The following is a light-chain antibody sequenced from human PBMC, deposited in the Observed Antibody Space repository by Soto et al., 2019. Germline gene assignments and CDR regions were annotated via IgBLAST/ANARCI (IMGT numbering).Light chain of an antibody. Sequence: EIVMTPSPATLSVSPGERATLSCRASQGVNTNLAWYQQKPGQAPQLLIYGASTRATGVPARFNGSGSGTEFTLTITSLQSEDFATYSCQQYNSWPRTFGHGTKV. J-gene: IGKJ1*01. CDR1: QGVNTN. CDR2: GAS. V-gene: IGKV3-15*01. CDR3: QQYNSWPRT.